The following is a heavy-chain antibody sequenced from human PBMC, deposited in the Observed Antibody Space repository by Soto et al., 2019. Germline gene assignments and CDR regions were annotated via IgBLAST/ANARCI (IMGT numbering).Heavy chain of an antibody. CDR3: ARDRHYYDSSGYYYVPYDY. V-gene: IGHV4-61*01. CDR1: GGSVSSGSYY. J-gene: IGHJ4*02. D-gene: IGHD3-22*01. Sequence: SETLSLTCTVSGGSVSSGSYYWSWIRQPPGKGLEWIGYIYYSGSTNYNPSLKSRVTISVDTSKNQFSLKLSSVTAADTAVYYCARDRHYYDSSGYYYVPYDYWGQGTLVTVSS. CDR2: IYYSGST.